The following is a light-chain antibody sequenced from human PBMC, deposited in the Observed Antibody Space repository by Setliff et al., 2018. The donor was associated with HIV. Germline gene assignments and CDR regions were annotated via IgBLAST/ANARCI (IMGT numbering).Light chain of an antibody. CDR2: DDS. Sequence: SYELSQPPSVSVAPGKTARITCGGNNSGTKSVHWYQQKPGQAPVLVVYDDSDRPSGIPERFSGSKSGNTATLTISRVEAGDEADYFCQVWDSSSDHVVFGGGTNVTVL. CDR3: QVWDSSSDHVV. CDR1: NSGTKS. J-gene: IGLJ2*01. V-gene: IGLV3-21*03.